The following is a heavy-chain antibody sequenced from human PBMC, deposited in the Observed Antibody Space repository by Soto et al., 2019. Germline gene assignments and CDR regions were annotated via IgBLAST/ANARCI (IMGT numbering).Heavy chain of an antibody. CDR1: AFTFSSNP. CDR3: ARAPPSSGWTQPPFFDY. V-gene: IGHV3-30-3*01. D-gene: IGHD6-19*01. J-gene: IGHJ4*02. CDR2: ISYDGTNT. Sequence: GGSLRLSCAASAFTFSSNPMHWVRQAPGKGLEWLAVISYDGTNTYYEDSVKGRFTISRDNSKTTLYLQMNSLRTEDTAVYYCARAPPSSGWTQPPFFDYWGQGTLVTVSS.